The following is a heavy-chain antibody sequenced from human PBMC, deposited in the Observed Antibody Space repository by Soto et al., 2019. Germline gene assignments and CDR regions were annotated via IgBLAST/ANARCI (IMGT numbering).Heavy chain of an antibody. CDR1: GYTFTNYG. CDR2: ISPYSGNT. CDR3: ARDASCTYYAHGAFYI. D-gene: IGHD3-10*01. J-gene: IGHJ3*02. Sequence: ASVKVSCKASGYTFTNYGVTWVRQAPGQGLEWMGWISPYSGNTDYSQKFQGRVTMTTDTSASTAYMELSSLRSEDTAVYYCARDASCTYYAHGAFYILSQRTMVPVS. V-gene: IGHV1-18*01.